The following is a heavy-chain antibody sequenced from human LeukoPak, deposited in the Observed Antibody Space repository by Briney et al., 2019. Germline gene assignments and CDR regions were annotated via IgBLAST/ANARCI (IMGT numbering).Heavy chain of an antibody. D-gene: IGHD6-13*01. CDR1: GDSISHNSYY. CDR2: IYHRGST. CDR3: ARGGGGSWYGTVDY. V-gene: IGHV4-39*07. J-gene: IGHJ4*02. Sequence: PSETLSLTCSLSGDSISHNSYYWGWIRQSPGKGLEWIGSIYHRGSTNYNPSLKSRVTISVDTSKNQFSLKLSSLTAADTAMYCARGGGGSWYGTVDYWGQGTLVTVSS.